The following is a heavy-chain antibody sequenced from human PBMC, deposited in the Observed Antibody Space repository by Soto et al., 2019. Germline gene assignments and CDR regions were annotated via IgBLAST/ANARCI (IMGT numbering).Heavy chain of an antibody. CDR2: IYHSGST. CDR3: ARDRVVVVPAAKVYGMDV. CDR1: GGSISSSNW. V-gene: IGHV4-4*02. D-gene: IGHD2-2*01. Sequence: PSETLSLTCAVSGGSISSSNWWSWVRQPPGKGLEWIGEIYHSGSTNYNPSLKSRVTISVDKSKNQFSQKLSSVTAADTAVYYCARDRVVVVPAAKVYGMDVWGQGTTVTVSS. J-gene: IGHJ6*02.